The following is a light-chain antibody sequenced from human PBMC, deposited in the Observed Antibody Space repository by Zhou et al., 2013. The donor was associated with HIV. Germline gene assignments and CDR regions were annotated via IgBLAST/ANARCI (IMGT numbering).Light chain of an antibody. CDR1: QALTSY. Sequence: IQMTQSPSSLSAFVGDRVTITCRASQALTSYLNWYQVKPGKAPNLLVFGASILQSGVPSRFSGNGSGTDFALTVDCLQSEDFATYYCQQYYDYPRTFGQGT. CDR3: QQYYDYPRT. J-gene: IGKJ2*01. V-gene: IGKV1-8*01. CDR2: GAS.